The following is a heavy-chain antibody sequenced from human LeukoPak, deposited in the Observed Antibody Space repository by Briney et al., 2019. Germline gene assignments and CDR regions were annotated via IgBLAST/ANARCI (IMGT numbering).Heavy chain of an antibody. Sequence: PSETLSLTCTVSGGSISSGSYYWRWIRHPAGKGLEWIGRIYTSGSTNYNPSLKSRVTISVDTSKNQFSLKLSSVTAADTAVYYCARAGGVWFGKSEYFDYWGQGTLVTVSS. V-gene: IGHV4-61*02. CDR2: IYTSGST. D-gene: IGHD3-10*01. CDR1: GGSISSGSYY. CDR3: ARAGGVWFGKSEYFDY. J-gene: IGHJ4*02.